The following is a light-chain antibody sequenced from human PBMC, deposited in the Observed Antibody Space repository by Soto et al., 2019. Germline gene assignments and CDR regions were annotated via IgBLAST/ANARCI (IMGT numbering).Light chain of an antibody. J-gene: IGLJ1*01. CDR2: SNN. CDR1: SSNIGSNT. CDR3: AAWDDSLNGLYV. V-gene: IGLV1-44*01. Sequence: QSVLTQPPSASGTPGQRVTISCSGSSSNIGSNTVNWYQQLPGTAPKLLIYSNNQRPSGVPDRFSGSKSGTSASLPISGLQSEEEADYYCAAWDDSLNGLYVFGTGTKLTVL.